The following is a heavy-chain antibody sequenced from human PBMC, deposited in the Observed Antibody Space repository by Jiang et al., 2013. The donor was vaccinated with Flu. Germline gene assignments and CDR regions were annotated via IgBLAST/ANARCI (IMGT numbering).Heavy chain of an antibody. CDR2: VRFDGTDK. Sequence: QLVESGGGVVQPGGSLRLSCGASGFSFSYYAMYWVRQAPGKGLEWLASVRFDGTDKYYADSVKGRFTVSRDNSKNMLSLQMNSLRPEDTALYYCATLRGSSYDTYLMDSWGQGTLVTVSS. V-gene: IGHV3-30*02. D-gene: IGHD2-21*01. CDR1: GFSFSYYA. J-gene: IGHJ4*02. CDR3: ATLRGSSYDTYLMDS.